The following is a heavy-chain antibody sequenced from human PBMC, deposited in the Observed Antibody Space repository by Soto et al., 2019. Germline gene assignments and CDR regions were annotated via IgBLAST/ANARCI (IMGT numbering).Heavy chain of an antibody. CDR1: GGTFSSYT. Sequence: QVQLVQSGAEVKKPGSSVKVSCKASGGTFSSYTISWVRQAPGQGLEWMGRIIPILGIANYAQKFQGRVTITADKSTSTAYMELSSLRSEDTAVYYCARDLGWGIAVAGTLGPVGYWGQGTLVTVSS. V-gene: IGHV1-69*08. CDR2: IIPILGIA. D-gene: IGHD6-19*01. J-gene: IGHJ4*02. CDR3: ARDLGWGIAVAGTLGPVGY.